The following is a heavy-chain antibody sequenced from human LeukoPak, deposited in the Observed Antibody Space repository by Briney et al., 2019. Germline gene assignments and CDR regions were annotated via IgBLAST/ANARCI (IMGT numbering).Heavy chain of an antibody. Sequence: GTSLRLSCAASGFTFRSYAMHWVRQAPGKGLDWVAVISHDAKVTFYGGPVRGRFTISRDNSRDILYLQMNSLRSEDTAVYYCARDDTVGAPDYFDHWGQGTLVTVSA. CDR2: ISHDAKVT. J-gene: IGHJ4*02. CDR1: GFTFRSYA. CDR3: ARDDTVGAPDYFDH. V-gene: IGHV3-30*04. D-gene: IGHD1-26*01.